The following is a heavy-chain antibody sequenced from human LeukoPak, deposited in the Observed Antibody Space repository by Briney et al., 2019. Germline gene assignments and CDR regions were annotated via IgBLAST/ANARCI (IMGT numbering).Heavy chain of an antibody. CDR1: GGSISNYY. D-gene: IGHD6-6*01. CDR3: TRRGGSSSSDWFDP. J-gene: IGHJ5*02. CDR2: VYYTGST. V-gene: IGHV4-59*08. Sequence: SSETLSLTCTVSGGSISNYYWSWIRQPPGKGLEWIGYVYYTGSTSYNPSLKSRVTISGDTSKNQFSLKLGSVTAADTAVYYCTRRGGSSSSDWFDPWGQGTLVIVSS.